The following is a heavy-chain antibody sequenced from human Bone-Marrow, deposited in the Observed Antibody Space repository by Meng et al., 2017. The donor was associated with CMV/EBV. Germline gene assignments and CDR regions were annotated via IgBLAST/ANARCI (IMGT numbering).Heavy chain of an antibody. D-gene: IGHD4/OR15-4a*01. CDR2: ISSSSSYT. CDR3: AGQTMAVDY. CDR1: GFTFSDYY. Sequence: VQLGGAGGGLVKPGGCLRRSCAASGFTFSDYYMSWIRQAPGKGLEWVSYISSSSSYTNYADSVKGRFTISRDNAKNSLYLQMNSLRAEDTAVYYCAGQTMAVDYWGQGTLVTVSS. J-gene: IGHJ4*02. V-gene: IGHV3-11*06.